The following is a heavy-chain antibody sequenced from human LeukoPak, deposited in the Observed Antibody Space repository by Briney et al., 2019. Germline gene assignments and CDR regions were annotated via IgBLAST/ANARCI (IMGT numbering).Heavy chain of an antibody. CDR1: GGSFSGYY. D-gene: IGHD6-19*01. Sequence: SETLSLTCAVYGGSFSGYYWSWIRQPPGKGLEWIGEINHGGSTNYNPSLKSRVTISVDTSKNQFSLKLSSVTAADTAVYYCARIAVAGARGPWFDPWGQGTLVTVSS. J-gene: IGHJ5*02. V-gene: IGHV4-34*01. CDR3: ARIAVAGARGPWFDP. CDR2: INHGGST.